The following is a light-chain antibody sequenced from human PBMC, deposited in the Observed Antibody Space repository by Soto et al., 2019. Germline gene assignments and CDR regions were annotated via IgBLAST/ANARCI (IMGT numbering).Light chain of an antibody. V-gene: IGKV3-20*01. CDR2: GAS. CDR3: QQYSSSSYT. J-gene: IGKJ2*01. CDR1: QSISTNF. Sequence: IVLTQSPVTLSLSPGERATLSCGASQSISTNFLAWYQHKPGQAPRLLIFGASRRAPGIPDRFSGSGSGTDFTLSISGLEPEDFAVYYCQQYSSSSYTFGQGTKLDI.